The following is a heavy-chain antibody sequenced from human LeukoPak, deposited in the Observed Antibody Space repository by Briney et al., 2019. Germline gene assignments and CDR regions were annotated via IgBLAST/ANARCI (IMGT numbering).Heavy chain of an antibody. CDR1: GFTFSNYA. CDR3: AKDGGYCSSTSCYRWFDP. D-gene: IGHD2-2*01. CDR2: ISGSGGST. J-gene: IGHJ5*02. Sequence: GGSLRLSCAASGFTFSNYAMGWVRQAPGKGLEWVSSISGSGGSTYYADSVKGRFTISRDNSKNTLYLQMNSLRAEDTAVYYCAKDGGYCSSTSCYRWFDPWGQGTLVTVSS. V-gene: IGHV3-23*01.